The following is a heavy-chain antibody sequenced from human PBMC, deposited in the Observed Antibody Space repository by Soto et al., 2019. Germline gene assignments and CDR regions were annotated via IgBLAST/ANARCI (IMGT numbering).Heavy chain of an antibody. CDR2: INPNSGGT. D-gene: IGHD1-26*01. V-gene: IGHV1-2*04. CDR1: GYTFTGYY. Sequence: QVQLVQSGAEVKKPGASVKVSCKASGYTFTGYYMHWVRQAPGQGLEWMGWINPNSGGTNYAQKFQGWVTMTRDTSISTAYMELRRLRSDDTAVYYCARDGSGSYYGLTGYSYYGMDVWGQGTTVTVSS. J-gene: IGHJ6*02. CDR3: ARDGSGSYYGLTGYSYYGMDV.